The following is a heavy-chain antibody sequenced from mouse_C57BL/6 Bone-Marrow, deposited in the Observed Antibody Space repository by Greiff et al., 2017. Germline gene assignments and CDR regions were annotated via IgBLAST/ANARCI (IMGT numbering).Heavy chain of an antibody. J-gene: IGHJ4*01. Sequence: VHVKQSGPELVKPGASVKISCKASGYSFTDYNMNWVKQSNGQSLEWIGVINPNYGTTSYNQKFKGKATLTVDQSSSTAYMQLNSLTSEDSAVYYCARCYDCDCDMDYWGQGTSVTVSS. CDR2: INPNYGTT. D-gene: IGHD2-4*01. V-gene: IGHV1-39*01. CDR1: GYSFTDYN. CDR3: ARCYDCDCDMDY.